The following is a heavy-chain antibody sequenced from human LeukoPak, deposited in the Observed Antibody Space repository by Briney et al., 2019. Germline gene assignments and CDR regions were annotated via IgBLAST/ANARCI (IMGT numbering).Heavy chain of an antibody. J-gene: IGHJ5*02. V-gene: IGHV7-4-1*02. CDR1: GYTFTSYG. CDR2: INTNTGNP. CDR3: ARESGVCSGGSCYSENWFDP. D-gene: IGHD2-15*01. Sequence: ASVKVSCKASGYTFTSYGISWVRQAPGQGLEWMGWINTNTGNPTYAQGFTGRFVFSLDTSVSTAYLQISSLKAEDTAVYYCARESGVCSGGSCYSENWFDPWGQGTLDTVSS.